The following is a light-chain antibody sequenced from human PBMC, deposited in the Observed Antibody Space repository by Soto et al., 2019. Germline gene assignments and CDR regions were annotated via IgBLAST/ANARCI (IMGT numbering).Light chain of an antibody. Sequence: QSALTQPASVSGPPGQSITISCTGTSSDVGAYNYVSWYQHHPGKAPRLVIYDVTNRPSGISDRFSGSKSGNTASLTISGLRAEDEAAYSCCSFAGSYSYVFGSGTKVTV. CDR3: CSFAGSYSYV. J-gene: IGLJ1*01. CDR2: DVT. CDR1: SSDVGAYNY. V-gene: IGLV2-14*01.